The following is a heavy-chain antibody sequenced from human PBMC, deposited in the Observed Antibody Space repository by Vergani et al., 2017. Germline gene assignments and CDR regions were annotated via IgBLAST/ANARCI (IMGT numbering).Heavy chain of an antibody. J-gene: IGHJ4*02. D-gene: IGHD2/OR15-2a*01. CDR3: ARHFPPFDS. CDR1: GGSITSSLYY. Sequence: HLQESGPGLVKSSQTLSLTCTVSGGSITSSLYYWSWIRQSAGKTLEWIGRIDGSGTTTYNPSLQSRVIISRDTSTNQFSLKLTSVTAAETAMYYCARHFPPFDSWGQGILVTVSS. V-gene: IGHV4-61*02. CDR2: IDGSGTT.